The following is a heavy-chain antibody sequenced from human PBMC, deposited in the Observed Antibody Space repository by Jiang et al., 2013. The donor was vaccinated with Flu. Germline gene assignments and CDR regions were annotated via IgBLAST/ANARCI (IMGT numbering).Heavy chain of an antibody. V-gene: IGHV4-39*02. CDR3: AREPPLYVGATTGYYYGMDV. J-gene: IGHJ6*02. Sequence: KSRVTISVDTSKNQFSLKLSSVTAADTAVYYCAREPPLYVGATTGYYYGMDVWGQGTTVTVSS. D-gene: IGHD1-26*01.